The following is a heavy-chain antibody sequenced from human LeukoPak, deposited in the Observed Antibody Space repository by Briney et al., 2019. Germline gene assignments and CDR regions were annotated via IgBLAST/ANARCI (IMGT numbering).Heavy chain of an antibody. D-gene: IGHD1-26*01. V-gene: IGHV1-2*02. CDR2: INPNSGDT. Sequence: GASVKVSCKASGYTFTGYYMHWVRQAPGQGLEWMGWINPNSGDTKYAQKFQGRVTMTRDTSISTAYMELSSLRSEDTAVYYCARGGGSYHPNWFDPWGQGTLVTVSS. CDR3: ARGGGSYHPNWFDP. CDR1: GYTFTGYY. J-gene: IGHJ5*02.